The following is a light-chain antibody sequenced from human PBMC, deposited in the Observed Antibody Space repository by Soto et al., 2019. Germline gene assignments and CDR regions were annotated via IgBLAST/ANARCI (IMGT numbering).Light chain of an antibody. V-gene: IGKV3-20*01. CDR1: QSVSSSY. J-gene: IGKJ1*01. Sequence: EIVLTQSPGTLSLSPGERATLSCRASQSVSSSYLAWYQQKPGQAPRLLIYAASSRATGIPDKFSGSGSGTDITLNISRLEPEDFAVYFCQRYGSSPSWTFGQGTKVEIK. CDR2: AAS. CDR3: QRYGSSPSWT.